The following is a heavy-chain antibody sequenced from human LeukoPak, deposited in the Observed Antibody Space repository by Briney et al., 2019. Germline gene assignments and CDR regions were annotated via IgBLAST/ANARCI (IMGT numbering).Heavy chain of an antibody. J-gene: IGHJ5*02. Sequence: ASVKVSCKASGYTFTSYDINWARQATGQGLEWMGWMNPNSGNTGYAQKFQGRVTMTRNTSISTAYMELSSLRSEDTAVYYCARGRYSYGLFDPWGQGTLVTVSS. CDR3: ARGRYSYGLFDP. V-gene: IGHV1-8*01. D-gene: IGHD5-18*01. CDR1: GYTFTSYD. CDR2: MNPNSGNT.